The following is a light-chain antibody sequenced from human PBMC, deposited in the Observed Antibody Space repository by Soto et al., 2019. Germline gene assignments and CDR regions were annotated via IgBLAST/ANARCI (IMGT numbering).Light chain of an antibody. CDR3: QSYDNSMSVYV. V-gene: IGLV1-40*01. Sequence: QSVLTQPPSVSGAPGQRVTISCTGSSSNIGAGYDVHWYQQLPGTAPKLLIYGNSNRPSGVPDRFSGSKSGTSASLAITGLQAEDEADYYCQSYDNSMSVYVFGNGTKVTVL. CDR2: GNS. CDR1: SSNIGAGYD. J-gene: IGLJ1*01.